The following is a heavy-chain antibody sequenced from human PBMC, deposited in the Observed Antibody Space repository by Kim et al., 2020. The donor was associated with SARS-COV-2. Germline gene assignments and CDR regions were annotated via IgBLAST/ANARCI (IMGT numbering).Heavy chain of an antibody. CDR2: IYYSGST. D-gene: IGHD1-26*01. J-gene: IGHJ5*02. V-gene: IGHV4-39*07. Sequence: SETLSLTCTVSGGSISSSSYYWGWIRQPPGKGLEWIGSIYYSGSTYYNPSLKSRVTISVDTSKNQFSLKLSSVTAADTAVYYCARDSNQKLKGGDWFDPWGQGTLVTVSS. CDR3: ARDSNQKLKGGDWFDP. CDR1: GGSISSSSYY.